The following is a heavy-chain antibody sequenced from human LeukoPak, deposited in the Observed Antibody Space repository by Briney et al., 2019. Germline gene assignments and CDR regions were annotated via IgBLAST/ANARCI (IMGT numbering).Heavy chain of an antibody. CDR3: AKAAGYCSGGSCYRYFDY. V-gene: IGHV3-23*01. J-gene: IGHJ4*02. CDR1: GFTFSSYA. Sequence: PGGSLRLSCAASGFTFSSYAMSWVRQAPGKGLEWVSAISGSGGSTYYADSVKGRFTISRDNSKNTLYLQMNSLRAEDTAVYYCAKAAGYCSGGSCYRYFDYWGQGTLVTVSS. D-gene: IGHD2-15*01. CDR2: ISGSGGST.